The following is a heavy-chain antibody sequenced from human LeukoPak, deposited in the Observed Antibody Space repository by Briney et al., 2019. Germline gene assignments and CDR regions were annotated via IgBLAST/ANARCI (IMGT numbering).Heavy chain of an antibody. J-gene: IGHJ6*03. CDR3: ARGVRGYYYYMDV. CDR2: IYYSGST. V-gene: IGHV4-39*07. CDR1: GGSISSSSYY. D-gene: IGHD2-21*01. Sequence: SETLSLTCTVSGGSISSSSYYWGWIRQPPGKGLEWIGSIYYSGSTYYNPSLKSRVTISVDTSKNQFSLKLSSVTAADTAVYYCARGVRGYYYYMDVWGKGTTVTVFS.